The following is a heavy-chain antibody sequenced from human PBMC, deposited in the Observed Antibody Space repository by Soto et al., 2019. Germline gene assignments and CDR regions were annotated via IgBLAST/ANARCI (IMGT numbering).Heavy chain of an antibody. Sequence: GKGLEWVSGISWNSGSIGYADSVKGRFTISRDNAKNSLYLQMNSLRAEDTALYYCAKDFFFEAADGIRDLCTVSAFLLNHSSDL. V-gene: IGHV3-9*01. J-gene: IGHJ2*01. D-gene: IGHD6-13*01. CDR3: AKDFFFEAADGIRDLCTVSAFLLNHSSDL. CDR2: ISWNSGSI.